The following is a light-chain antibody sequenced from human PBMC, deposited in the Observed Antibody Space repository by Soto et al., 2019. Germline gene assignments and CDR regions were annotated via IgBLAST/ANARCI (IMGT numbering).Light chain of an antibody. J-gene: IGKJ1*01. CDR3: QQYNNWPPA. CDR2: GAS. V-gene: IGKV3-15*01. Sequence: EIVMAQSPATLSVSPGERATLSCRASQSVSGNLAWYQQKPGQAPRLLIYGASTRATGIPARFSGSGSGTEFTLTISSLQSEDCAVYYCQQYNNWPPAFGKGTKVEIK. CDR1: QSVSGN.